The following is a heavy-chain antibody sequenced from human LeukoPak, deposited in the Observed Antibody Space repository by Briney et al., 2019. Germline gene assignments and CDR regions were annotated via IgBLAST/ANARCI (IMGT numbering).Heavy chain of an antibody. D-gene: IGHD2-2*01. CDR3: ARGQVVVPAAERKKWGYYYYMDV. Sequence: GGSLRLSCAASGFTFSSYGMHWVRQAPGKGLEWVAVLWYDGSNKYYADSVKGRFTISRDNSKNTLYLQMNSLRAEDTAVYYCARGQVVVPAAERKKWGYYYYMDVWGKGTTVTVSS. CDR2: LWYDGSNK. CDR1: GFTFSSYG. V-gene: IGHV3-33*01. J-gene: IGHJ6*03.